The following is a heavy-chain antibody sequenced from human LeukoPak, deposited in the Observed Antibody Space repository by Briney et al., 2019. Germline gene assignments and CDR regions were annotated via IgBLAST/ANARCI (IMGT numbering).Heavy chain of an antibody. D-gene: IGHD2-21*02. CDR1: GFTFSTSW. CDR2: LNPDGGAE. Sequence: GGSLRLSCAASGFTFSTSWMNWVRQAPGKGLEWVANLNPDGGAERYVDSVKGRFTISRDNAKNSLSLQMSSLRGEDTAVYYCAAWYCDGDCYSRWGQGTLVTVPS. J-gene: IGHJ4*02. CDR3: AAWYCDGDCYSR. V-gene: IGHV3-7*01.